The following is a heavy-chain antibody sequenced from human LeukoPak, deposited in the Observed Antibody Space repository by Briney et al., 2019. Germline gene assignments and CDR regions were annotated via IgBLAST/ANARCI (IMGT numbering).Heavy chain of an antibody. D-gene: IGHD2-2*01. CDR2: ISWNSGSI. CDR3: PKTWVQIVPARHDAFYT. J-gene: IGHJ3*02. V-gene: IGHV3-9*03. CDR1: GFTFDDYA. Sequence: SLRLSCAASGFTFDDYATYWVPQAPGKGLQWVSGISWNSGSIGYADSVKGRFTISRDKAKNSLYLQMNRLRAEDMGLYYWPKTWVQIVPARHDAFYTWGPGTMVTVSS.